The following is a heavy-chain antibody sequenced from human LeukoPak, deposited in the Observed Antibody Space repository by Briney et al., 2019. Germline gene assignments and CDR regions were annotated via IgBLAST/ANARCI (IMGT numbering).Heavy chain of an antibody. J-gene: IGHJ6*02. V-gene: IGHV3-30*03. D-gene: IGHD3-22*01. CDR3: ARDGDYYDSSGYWGKYYYYGMDV. Sequence: GGSLRLSCAASGFTFSTNAMHWVRQAPGKGLEWVAVISFDGSNKYYADSVNGRFTISRDNSKNTLYLQMNSLRAEDTAVYYCARDGDYYDSSGYWGKYYYYGMDVWGQGTTVTVSS. CDR2: ISFDGSNK. CDR1: GFTFSTNA.